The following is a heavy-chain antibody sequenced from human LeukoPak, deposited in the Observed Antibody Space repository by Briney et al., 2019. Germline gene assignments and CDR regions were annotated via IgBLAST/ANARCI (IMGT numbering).Heavy chain of an antibody. CDR1: GGSFSGYY. V-gene: IGHV4-34*01. Sequence: PSETLSLTCAVYGGSFSGYYWSWIRQAPGKGLEWIGEINHSGSTNYYPSLKRRVTISVDTSKNQFFLQLISVTAADTAVYYCARTGSDSYFYLDYWGQGTLVTVSS. D-gene: IGHD3-10*01. J-gene: IGHJ4*02. CDR2: INHSGST. CDR3: ARTGSDSYFYLDY.